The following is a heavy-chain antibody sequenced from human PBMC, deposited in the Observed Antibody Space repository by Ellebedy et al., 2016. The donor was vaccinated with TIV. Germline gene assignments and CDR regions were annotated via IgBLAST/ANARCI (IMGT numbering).Heavy chain of an antibody. CDR2: IKQDGSAK. J-gene: IGHJ5*02. Sequence: GGSLRLXXAASGFTFSTYTMSWVRQAPGKGLEWVANIKQDGSAKYYVDSVKGRFTISRDNAKNSLYLQMNSLRAEDTAVYYCAKVVKGSLDPWGQGTLVTVSS. D-gene: IGHD2-15*01. V-gene: IGHV3-7*03. CDR3: AKVVKGSLDP. CDR1: GFTFSTYT.